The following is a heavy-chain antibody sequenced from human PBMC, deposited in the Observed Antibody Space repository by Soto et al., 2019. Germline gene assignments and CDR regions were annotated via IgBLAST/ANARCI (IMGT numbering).Heavy chain of an antibody. CDR3: ARVELVELHYDLDY. CDR2: ISAYNDKT. V-gene: IGHV1-18*01. D-gene: IGHD1-7*01. Sequence: QVQLVQSGAEVKEPGASVKVACKTSGYTFNVYGLACVRQAPGQGLEWMGWISAYNDKTSYAQKFQGRVTLTTDTSTRTAYMDLRSLRSDDTAMYYCARVELVELHYDLDYWGQGTLVTVSS. CDR1: GYTFNVYG. J-gene: IGHJ4*02.